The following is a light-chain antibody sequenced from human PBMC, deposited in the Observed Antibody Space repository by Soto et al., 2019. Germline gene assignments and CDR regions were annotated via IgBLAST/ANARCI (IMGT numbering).Light chain of an antibody. J-gene: IGKJ1*01. CDR2: DAS. CDR3: QQYNGYSRT. CDR1: QGISSY. Sequence: DIQMTQSPSTLSASVGDRVTIACRASQGISSYLAWYQQKPGKAPKLLIYDASSLERGLPSRFSGSGSGTEFTLTISSLQPDDFATYYCQQYNGYSRTFGQGTKVEIK. V-gene: IGKV1-5*01.